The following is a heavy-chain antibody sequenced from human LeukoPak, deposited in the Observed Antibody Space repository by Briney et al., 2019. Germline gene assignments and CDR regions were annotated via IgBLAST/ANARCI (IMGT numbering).Heavy chain of an antibody. CDR2: IYYSGGT. Sequence: SETLSLTCSVSGGSMDSFYWSCMRQPPGKGLEWIGYIYYSGGTDYNPSLKSRVTISVDTSKNQFSLKLTSVTAADTAVYYCANSLYNVGNFDYWGQGILVTVSS. CDR3: ANSLYNVGNFDY. CDR1: GGSMDSFY. J-gene: IGHJ4*02. D-gene: IGHD2-21*01. V-gene: IGHV4-59*01.